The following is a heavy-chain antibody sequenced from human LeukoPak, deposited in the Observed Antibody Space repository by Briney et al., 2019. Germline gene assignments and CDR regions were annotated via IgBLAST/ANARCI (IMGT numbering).Heavy chain of an antibody. J-gene: IGHJ4*02. D-gene: IGHD1-26*01. CDR1: GGTFSSYA. V-gene: IGHV1-69*06. CDR2: IIPIFGTA. Sequence: ASVTVSCKASGGTFSSYAISWVRQAPGQGLEWMGGIIPIFGTANYAQKFQGRVTITADKSTSTAYMELSSLRSEDTAVYYCARVEVGATNFDYWGQGTLVTVSS. CDR3: ARVEVGATNFDY.